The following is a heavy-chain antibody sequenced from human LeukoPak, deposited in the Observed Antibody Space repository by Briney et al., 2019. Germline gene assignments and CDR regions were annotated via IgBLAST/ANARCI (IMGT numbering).Heavy chain of an antibody. Sequence: GGSLRLSCAASGFTFSSYWMHWVRQAPGKGLVWVSRINSDGSSTSYADSVKGRFTISRDNAKNTLYLQMNSLRVEDTAIYYCAKDQEYSYNAARGFFDYWGQGTLVTVSS. CDR1: GFTFSSYW. J-gene: IGHJ4*02. CDR2: INSDGSST. V-gene: IGHV3-74*01. CDR3: AKDQEYSYNAARGFFDY. D-gene: IGHD5-18*01.